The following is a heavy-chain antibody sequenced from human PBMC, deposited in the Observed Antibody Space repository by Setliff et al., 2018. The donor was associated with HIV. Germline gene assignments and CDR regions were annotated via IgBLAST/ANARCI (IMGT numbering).Heavy chain of an antibody. CDR2: IYPGDSDT. D-gene: IGHD2-15*01. J-gene: IGHJ4*02. CDR3: ARGGVVGGTPFGPNAPPYFDY. Sequence: PGESLKISCKGSGYSFPSHWIGWVRQMPGKGLEWMGIIYPGDSDTRYSPSFQGQVTISADKSFGTADLQWSSLKASDTAMYYCARGGVVGGTPFGPNAPPYFDYWGQGTQVTVSS. CDR1: GYSFPSHW. V-gene: IGHV5-51*01.